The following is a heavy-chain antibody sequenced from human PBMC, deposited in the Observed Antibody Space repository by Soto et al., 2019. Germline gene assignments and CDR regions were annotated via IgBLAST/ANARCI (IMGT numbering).Heavy chain of an antibody. D-gene: IGHD1-26*01. Sequence: SETLSLTCTVSGVSVSSGSYYWSWIRQPPGKGLEWIGYIYYSGSTNYNPSLKSRVTISIDTSKNQFSLKLTSVTAADTAVYYCARGSSGASAPYYFDSWGQGTLVTV. CDR3: ARGSSGASAPYYFDS. CDR2: IYYSGST. CDR1: GVSVSSGSYY. J-gene: IGHJ4*02. V-gene: IGHV4-61*01.